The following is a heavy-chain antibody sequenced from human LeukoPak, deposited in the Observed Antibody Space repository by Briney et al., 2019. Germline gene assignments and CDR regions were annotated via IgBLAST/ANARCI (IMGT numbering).Heavy chain of an antibody. CDR3: ARPGNGYNWGRFDY. CDR2: ISGSGGST. D-gene: IGHD5-24*01. Sequence: GGSLRLSCAASGFTFSSYAMSWVRQAPGKGLEWVSAISGSGGSTYYADSVKGRFTISRDNAKNSLYMQMNSLRAEDTAVYYCARPGNGYNWGRFDYWGQGTLVTVSS. CDR1: GFTFSSYA. V-gene: IGHV3-23*01. J-gene: IGHJ4*02.